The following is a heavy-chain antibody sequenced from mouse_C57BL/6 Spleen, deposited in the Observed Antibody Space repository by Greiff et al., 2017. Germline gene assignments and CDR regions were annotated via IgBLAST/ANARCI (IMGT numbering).Heavy chain of an antibody. Sequence: QVQLQQSGAELVKPGASVKISCKASGYAFSSYWMNWVKQRPGKGLEWIGQIYPGDGDSNYNGKFKGKATLTADKSSSTAYMQLSRLTSDDSGVYFCARRGCPDFGYWGQGTTRTVSS. V-gene: IGHV1-80*01. CDR3: ARRGCPDFGY. CDR2: IYPGDGDS. CDR1: GYAFSSYW. J-gene: IGHJ2*01. D-gene: IGHD3-3*01.